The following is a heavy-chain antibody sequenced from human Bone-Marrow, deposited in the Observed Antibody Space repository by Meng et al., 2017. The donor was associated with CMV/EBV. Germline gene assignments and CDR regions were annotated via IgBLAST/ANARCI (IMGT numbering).Heavy chain of an antibody. J-gene: IGHJ3*02. CDR1: GFTFDDYG. CDR2: INWNGGRT. V-gene: IGHV3-20*04. D-gene: IGHD2-8*01. CDR3: ARVGIVLRVNARDAFDI. Sequence: GESLKISCAASGFTFDDYGMSWVRQAPGKGLEWVSGINWNGGRTGYADSVKGRFTNFRDKGKNSMYLETNSLRAEDTAVYYCARVGIVLRVNARDAFDIWGQGTMVTVSS.